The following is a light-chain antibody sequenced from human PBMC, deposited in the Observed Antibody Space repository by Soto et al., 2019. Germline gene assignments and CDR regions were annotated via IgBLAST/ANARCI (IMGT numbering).Light chain of an antibody. CDR3: SSNTTSNTYV. V-gene: IGLV2-18*02. Sequence: QSVLTQPPSVSGSPGQSVAISCTGTSSDVGSNNRVSWYQQPPGSAPKLIIYDVSNRPSGIPDRFSGSKSANTASLTISGLQTEDEADYYCSSNTTSNTYVFGTGTKLTVL. CDR2: DVS. J-gene: IGLJ1*01. CDR1: SSDVGSNNR.